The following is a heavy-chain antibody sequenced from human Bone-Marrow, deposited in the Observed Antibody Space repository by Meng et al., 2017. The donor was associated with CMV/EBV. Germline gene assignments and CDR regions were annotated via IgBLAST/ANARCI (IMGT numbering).Heavy chain of an antibody. V-gene: IGHV3-74*01. Sequence: GESLKISCAASAFTFSNYAMHWVRQAPGKGLVWVSRINSDGSSTSYADSVKGRFTISRDNAKNTLYLQMNSLRAEDTAVYYCARVRGSVRGVYYYYGMDVWGQGTTVTVSS. J-gene: IGHJ6*02. D-gene: IGHD5/OR15-5a*01. CDR1: AFTFSNYA. CDR2: INSDGSST. CDR3: ARVRGSVRGVYYYYGMDV.